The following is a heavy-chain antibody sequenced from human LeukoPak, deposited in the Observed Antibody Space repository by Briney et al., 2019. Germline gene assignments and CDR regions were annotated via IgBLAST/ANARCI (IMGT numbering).Heavy chain of an antibody. CDR2: IRYDGSNK. CDR3: ARLATHGDY. J-gene: IGHJ4*02. V-gene: IGHV3-30*02. D-gene: IGHD5-24*01. Sequence: PGGSLRLSCAASGFTFSTYGMHWVRQAPGKGLEWVAFIRYDGSNKYYAESVKGRFTISRDNSKNTLYLQMNSLRAEDTAVYYCARLATHGDYWGQGTLVTASS. CDR1: GFTFSTYG.